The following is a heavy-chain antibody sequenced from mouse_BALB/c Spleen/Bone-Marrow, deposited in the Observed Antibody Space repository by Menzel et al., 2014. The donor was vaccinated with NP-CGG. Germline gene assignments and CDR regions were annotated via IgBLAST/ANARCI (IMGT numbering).Heavy chain of an antibody. CDR3: ARLGRDYFDY. D-gene: IGHD4-1*01. Sequence: EVKLMESGGDLVKPGGSLKLSCAASGFTFTSYGMSWVRQTPDKRLEWVATISSGGSYTYYPDSVKGRFTISRDNAKNTLYLQMSSLESEDTAMYYCARLGRDYFDYWGQGTTLTVSS. J-gene: IGHJ2*01. CDR1: GFTFTSYG. CDR2: ISSGGSYT. V-gene: IGHV5-6*01.